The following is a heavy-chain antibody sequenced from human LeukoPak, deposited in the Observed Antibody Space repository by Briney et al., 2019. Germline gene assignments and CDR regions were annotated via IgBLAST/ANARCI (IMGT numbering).Heavy chain of an antibody. CDR3: ARAVRDRGVILPWFDP. V-gene: IGHV4-59*01. CDR1: GGSISSYY. CDR2: IYYSGST. D-gene: IGHD3-10*01. Sequence: SETLSLTCTVSGGSISSYYWSWIRQPPGKGLEWIGYIYYSGSTSYKPSLKSRVTISVDTSKNQFSLKLRSVTAADTAVYYCARAVRDRGVILPWFDPWGQGTLVTVSS. J-gene: IGHJ5*02.